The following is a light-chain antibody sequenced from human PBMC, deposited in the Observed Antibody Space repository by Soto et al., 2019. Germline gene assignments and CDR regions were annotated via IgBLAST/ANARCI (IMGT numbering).Light chain of an antibody. CDR3: QHYDTYRAT. V-gene: IGKV3-15*01. J-gene: IGKJ1*01. CDR1: QSVGVR. Sequence: EVVMTQSPATLSVSPGERATLSCRASQSVGVRVAWYQQRSGQAPRLLIYGASSRATGLPARFSGSGSGTEFTLTISSLQSEDFATYYCQHYDTYRATFGLGTKVDI. CDR2: GAS.